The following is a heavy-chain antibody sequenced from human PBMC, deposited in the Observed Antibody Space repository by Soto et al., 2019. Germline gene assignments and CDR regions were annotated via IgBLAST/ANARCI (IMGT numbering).Heavy chain of an antibody. CDR1: GSTFSNYG. CDR2: IWYDGSNK. V-gene: IGHV3-33*01. CDR3: ARDGGSHGPPYFDS. D-gene: IGHD3-16*01. J-gene: IGHJ4*02. Sequence: VQLVESGGGVVQPGRSLRLSCAASGSTFSNYGMHWVRQAPGKRPEWVAVIWYDGSNKYYGESVKGRFSISRDNSKNTLYLDINSLRTEDTAVYYCARDGGSHGPPYFDSWGQGSLVIVSS.